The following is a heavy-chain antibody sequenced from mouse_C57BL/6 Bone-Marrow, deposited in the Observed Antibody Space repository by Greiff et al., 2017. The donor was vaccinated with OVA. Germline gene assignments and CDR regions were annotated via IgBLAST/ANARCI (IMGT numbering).Heavy chain of an antibody. V-gene: IGHV1-7*01. CDR2: INPSSGYT. CDR3: ARLLLRSYFDY. CDR1: GYTFTSYW. Sequence: LVESGAELATPGASVKLSCKASGYTFTSYWMHWVKQRPGQGLEWIGYINPSSGYTKYNQKFKDKATLTADKASSTAYMQLSSLTYEDSAVYYCARLLLRSYFDYWGQGTTLTVSS. J-gene: IGHJ2*01. D-gene: IGHD1-1*01.